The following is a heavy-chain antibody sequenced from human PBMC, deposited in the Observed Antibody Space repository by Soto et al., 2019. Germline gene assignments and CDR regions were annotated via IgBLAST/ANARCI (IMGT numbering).Heavy chain of an antibody. CDR3: ARRRIMLFAPHLDV. CDR2: IKPDGSEK. CDR1: VFAFRTYC. J-gene: IGHJ6*02. Sequence: GPLRLSGSAPVFAFRTYCMSWVRQAPGKGLEWVANIKPDGSEKPYADSVKGLFTISRDNAKNSLYLQMSSLRAEDTAVYYCARRRIMLFAPHLDVWGQGTTVTAP. D-gene: IGHD2-8*01. V-gene: IGHV3-7*01.